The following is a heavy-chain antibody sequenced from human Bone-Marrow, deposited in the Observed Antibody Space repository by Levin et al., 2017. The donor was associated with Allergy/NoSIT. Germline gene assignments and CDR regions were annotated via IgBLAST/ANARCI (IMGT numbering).Heavy chain of an antibody. J-gene: IGHJ4*02. CDR2: IYWDDDK. V-gene: IGHV2-5*02. CDR1: GFSLSTSGVG. CDR3: ARGSSGYYSFDY. Sequence: SGPTLVKPPQTLTLTCTFSGFSLSTSGVGVGWIRQPPGKALEWLALIYWDDDKRYSPSLKSRLTITKDTSKNQVVLTMTNMDPVDTATYYWARGSSGYYSFDYWGQGTLVTVAS. D-gene: IGHD3-22*01.